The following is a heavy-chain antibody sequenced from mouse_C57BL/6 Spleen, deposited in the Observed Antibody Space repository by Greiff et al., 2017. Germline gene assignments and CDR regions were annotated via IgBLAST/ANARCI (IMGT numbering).Heavy chain of an antibody. CDR2: IRSKSNNYAT. Sequence: EVKLMESGGGLVQPKGSLKLSCAASGFSFNTYAMNWVRQAPGKGLEWVARIRSKSNNYATYYADSVKDRFTISRDDSESMLYLQMNNLKTEDTAMYYCVRHRTVGAMDYWGQGTSVTVSS. CDR3: VRHRTVGAMDY. J-gene: IGHJ4*01. CDR1: GFSFNTYA. V-gene: IGHV10-1*01. D-gene: IGHD1-1*01.